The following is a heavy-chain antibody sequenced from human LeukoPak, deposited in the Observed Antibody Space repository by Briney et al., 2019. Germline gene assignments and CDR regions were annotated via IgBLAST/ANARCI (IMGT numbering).Heavy chain of an antibody. J-gene: IGHJ6*04. CDR2: INWNGGST. D-gene: IGHD3-10*02. V-gene: IGHV3-20*04. CDR1: GSTFDDYG. CDR3: AELGITMIGGV. Sequence: PGGSLRLSCAGSGSTFDDYGMSWVRQAPGKGLEWVSGINWNGGSTGYADSVKGRFTISRDNAKNSLYLQMNSLRAEDTALYYCAELGITMIGGVWGKGTTVTISS.